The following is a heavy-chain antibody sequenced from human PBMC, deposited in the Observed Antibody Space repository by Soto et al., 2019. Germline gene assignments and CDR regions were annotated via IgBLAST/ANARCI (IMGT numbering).Heavy chain of an antibody. D-gene: IGHD2-2*01. J-gene: IGHJ5*02. CDR3: ARGLGAPAATGPGWFDP. CDR1: GFTFSSYE. V-gene: IGHV3-48*03. CDR2: ISGSGSTI. Sequence: PGGSLRLSCAASGFTFSSYEMNLVRQAPGKGLEWVSYISGSGSTIYYADSVKGRFTISRDNAKNSLYLQINSLRAEDTAVYYCARGLGAPAATGPGWFDPWGQGTRVTVSS.